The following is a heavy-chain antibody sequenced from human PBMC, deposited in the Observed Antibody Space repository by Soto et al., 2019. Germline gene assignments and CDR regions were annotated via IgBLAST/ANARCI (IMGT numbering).Heavy chain of an antibody. J-gene: IGHJ3*02. CDR1: GFSFSDYN. V-gene: IGHV3-48*01. Sequence: EVQLVESGGGLVQPGGSLRLSCAASGFSFSDYNMNWVRQAPGKGLEWVSYISSSGSTISYEDSVKGRFTIARDNAKNSLYLQMNSLRAEDTAVEYCGGAFDIGGQWTVVTVSS. CDR2: ISSSGSTI. CDR3: GGAFDI.